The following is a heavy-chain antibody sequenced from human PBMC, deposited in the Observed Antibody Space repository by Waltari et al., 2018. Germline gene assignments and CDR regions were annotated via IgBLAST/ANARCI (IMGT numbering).Heavy chain of an antibody. CDR2: IYHSGST. J-gene: IGHJ3*02. CDR1: GYSLSSGYY. V-gene: IGHV4-38-2*01. CDR3: ASYCSSTSCYTHDAFDI. D-gene: IGHD2-2*02. Sequence: QVQLQESGPGLVKPSETLSLTCAVSGYSLSSGYYWGWIRQPPGKGLEWIGSIYHSGSTYYNPALKSRVTISVDTSKNQFSLKLSSVTAADTAVYYCASYCSSTSCYTHDAFDIWGQGTMVTVSS.